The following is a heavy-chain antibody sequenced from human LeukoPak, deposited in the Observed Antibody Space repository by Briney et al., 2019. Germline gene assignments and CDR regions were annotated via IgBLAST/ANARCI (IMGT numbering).Heavy chain of an antibody. V-gene: IGHV3-23*01. J-gene: IGHJ4*02. CDR3: AKNYGPGNAFYDY. CDR1: GFSFSTYA. CDR2: IVGIGRYI. D-gene: IGHD3-10*01. Sequence: PGGSLRLSCAASGFSFSTYAMTWFRQAPGRGLEWVSSIVGIGRYIYYRDSVQGRFTISRDNSKNTLFLLMNSLTAEDSAWYYFAKNYGPGNAFYDYWGQGVLVTVSS.